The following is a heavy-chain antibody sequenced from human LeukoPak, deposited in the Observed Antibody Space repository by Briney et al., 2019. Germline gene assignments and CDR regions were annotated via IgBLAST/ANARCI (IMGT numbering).Heavy chain of an antibody. D-gene: IGHD1-14*01. CDR2: ITVSGDTT. V-gene: IGHV3-23*01. Sequence: PGGSLRLSCAASEFTFSSYAMQWVRQAPGKGLEWVSGITVSGDTTYYTNSVKGRFTISRDNSKNTPYLQMNSLRAEDTAVYYCAKYLTARGPPYALDVWGQGTTVTVSS. CDR1: EFTFSSYA. J-gene: IGHJ6*02. CDR3: AKYLTARGPPYALDV.